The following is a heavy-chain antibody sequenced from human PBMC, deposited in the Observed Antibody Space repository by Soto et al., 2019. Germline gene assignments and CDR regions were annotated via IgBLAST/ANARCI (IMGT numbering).Heavy chain of an antibody. J-gene: IGHJ4*02. CDR1: GGSLSGSTYS. CDR2: IFPSGTT. Sequence: PWETLSLTCGVSGGSLSGSTYSWNWVRHTPGKGLDWIGYIFPSGTTYYNPSLRGRVTISIDVSKNQFSLSLRSLTAADTAVYYCARSREFDYWSQGTLVTVSS. CDR3: ARSREFDY. V-gene: IGHV4-30-2*01.